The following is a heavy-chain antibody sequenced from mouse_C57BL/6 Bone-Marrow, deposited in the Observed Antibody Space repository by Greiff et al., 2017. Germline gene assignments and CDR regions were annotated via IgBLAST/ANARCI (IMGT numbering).Heavy chain of an antibody. CDR1: GYTFTSYW. CDR2: INPSSGYT. J-gene: IGHJ3*01. D-gene: IGHD2-4*01. CDR3: AGIYSDYDRAY. Sequence: QVQLQQSGAELAKPGASVKLSCKASGYTFTSYWMHWVKQRPGQGLEWIGYINPSSGYTKYNQKFKDKATLTADKSSSTAYMQLSSLTYEDSAVXYSAGIYSDYDRAYWGQGTLVTVSA. V-gene: IGHV1-7*01.